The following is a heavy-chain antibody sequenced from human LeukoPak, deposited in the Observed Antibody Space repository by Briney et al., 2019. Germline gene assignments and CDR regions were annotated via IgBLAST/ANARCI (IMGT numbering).Heavy chain of an antibody. J-gene: IGHJ6*03. CDR3: ARRFQGVGLNYYYYMDV. Sequence: SETLSLTCAVYGGSFSGYYWGWIRQPPGKGLEWIGEINHSGSTNYNPSLKSRVTISVDTSKNQFSLKLSSVTAADTAVYYCARRFQGVGLNYYYYMDVWGKGTTVTVSS. CDR1: GGSFSGYY. V-gene: IGHV4-34*01. D-gene: IGHD2-15*01. CDR2: INHSGST.